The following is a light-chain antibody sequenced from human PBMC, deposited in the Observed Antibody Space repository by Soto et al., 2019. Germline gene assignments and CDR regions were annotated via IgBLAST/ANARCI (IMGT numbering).Light chain of an antibody. J-gene: IGKJ3*01. CDR1: QDITSY. Sequence: DIQMTQSPSSLSASVGDRVTITCQASQDITSYLNWYQHKPGKAPKLLIYDASILEAGVPPRFSGSGSGTDFTLTINSLQPEDVATYYCQYCDYLPIFGPGTTVDFK. CDR2: DAS. CDR3: QYCDYLPI. V-gene: IGKV1-33*01.